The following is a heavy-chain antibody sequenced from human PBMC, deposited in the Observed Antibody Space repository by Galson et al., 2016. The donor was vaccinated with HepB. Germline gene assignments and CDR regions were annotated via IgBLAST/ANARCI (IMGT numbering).Heavy chain of an antibody. Sequence: SVKVSCKASGYTFTTYGPSWVRQAPGQGLEWMGWISAYNGNTNYAQNLQGRVTMTTDTSTSTAYMELRSLRSDDTAVYYCARGEGSSSLDGMDVWGQGTTVTVSS. J-gene: IGHJ6*02. CDR3: ARGEGSSSLDGMDV. CDR2: ISAYNGNT. D-gene: IGHD6-6*01. V-gene: IGHV1-18*01. CDR1: GYTFTTYG.